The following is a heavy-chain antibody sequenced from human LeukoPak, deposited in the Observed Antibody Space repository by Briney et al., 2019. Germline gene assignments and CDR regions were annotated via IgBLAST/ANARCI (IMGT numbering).Heavy chain of an antibody. Sequence: PGGSLRLSCAASGSTFSSYAMHWVRQAPGKGLEYVSGISSDGGSPFHVNSVKGRFTISRDNSKDTLYLQMGSLRAEDMAVYYCAREYCSGGRCQYYFDYWGQGTLVTVSS. CDR2: ISSDGGSP. CDR1: GSTFSSYA. V-gene: IGHV3-64*01. J-gene: IGHJ4*02. CDR3: AREYCSGGRCQYYFDY. D-gene: IGHD2-15*01.